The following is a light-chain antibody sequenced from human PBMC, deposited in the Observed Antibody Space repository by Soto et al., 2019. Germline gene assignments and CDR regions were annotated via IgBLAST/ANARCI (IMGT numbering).Light chain of an antibody. V-gene: IGKV1-39*01. Sequence: DIQMTQSPSSLSASVGDRVTITCRASQSISSYLNWYYQKPGKAPKLLIYAASSLQSGVPSRFSGSGSRTDFTLTISSLQPEDFATYYCQQSYSTPWTFGQGTKVEIK. CDR2: AAS. J-gene: IGKJ1*01. CDR3: QQSYSTPWT. CDR1: QSISSY.